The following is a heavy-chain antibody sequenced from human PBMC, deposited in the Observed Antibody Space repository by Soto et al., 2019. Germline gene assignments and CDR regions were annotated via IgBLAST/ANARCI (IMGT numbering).Heavy chain of an antibody. Sequence: KESGPVLVKPTETLTLTCTVSGISLSHARVGGSWIRQPPGKALEGLADIFSNDEKSYSAFLSSRLTISKDTSRSQVVLTMANMDPIHTATYYCTRAITRLGYCASTRCYEVDYWGQGITVTVSS. D-gene: IGHD2-2*01. J-gene: IGHJ4*02. CDR3: TRAITRLGYCASTRCYEVDY. CDR2: IFSNDEK. CDR1: GISLSHARVG. V-gene: IGHV2-26*01.